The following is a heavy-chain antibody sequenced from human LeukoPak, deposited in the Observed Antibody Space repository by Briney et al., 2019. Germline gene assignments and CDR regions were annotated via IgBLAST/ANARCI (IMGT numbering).Heavy chain of an antibody. CDR2: MNPNSGGT. V-gene: IGHV1-2*02. CDR3: ARSGYYYGLDV. J-gene: IGHJ6*02. CDR1: GYIFTGYY. Sequence: ASVKVSCKTSGYIFTGYYMHWVRQAPGQGLEWMGWMNPNSGGTNFEQKFQGRVTMTRETSITTVYMELSRLRSDDTAVYYCARSGYYYGLDVWGQGTTVTDS.